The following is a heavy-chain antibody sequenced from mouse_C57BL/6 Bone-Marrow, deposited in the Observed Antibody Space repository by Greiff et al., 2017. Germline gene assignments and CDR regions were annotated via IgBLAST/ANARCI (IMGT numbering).Heavy chain of an antibody. CDR2: IRSKSSNYAT. V-gene: IGHV10-3*01. CDR1: GFTFNTYA. J-gene: IGHJ4*01. Sequence: EVNLVESGGGLVQPKGSLKLSCAASGFTFNTYAMHWVRQAPGKGLAWVARIRSKSSNYATYYADSVKDRFTISRDDSQSMLYLQMNSLKTEDTAMYYCVGEGGRGEAMDYWGQGTSVTVSS. CDR3: VGEGGRGEAMDY.